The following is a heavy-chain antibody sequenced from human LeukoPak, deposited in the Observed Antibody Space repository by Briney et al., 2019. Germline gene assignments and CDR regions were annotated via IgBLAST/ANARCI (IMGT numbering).Heavy chain of an antibody. Sequence: SETLSLTCTVSGGSISSYYWSWIRQPPGKGLEWIGYIYYSGSTNYNPSLKSRVTISVDTSKNQFSLKLSSVTAADTAVYYCARHLSRGYYFDYWGQGTLVTVSS. CDR3: ARHLSRGYYFDY. V-gene: IGHV4-59*08. CDR2: IYYSGST. CDR1: GGSISSYY. J-gene: IGHJ4*02. D-gene: IGHD3-22*01.